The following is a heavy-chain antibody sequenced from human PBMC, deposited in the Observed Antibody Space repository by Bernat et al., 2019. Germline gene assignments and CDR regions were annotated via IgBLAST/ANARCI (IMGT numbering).Heavy chain of an antibody. CDR3: AREEVGKYTGY. Sequence: QVQVVESGGGVVQPGRSLRLSCEASKFTFSSYGMHWVRQAPGKGLEWVAVIWYDGSNKYYADSVKGRFTISRDNSKNTLYLQMNSLRAEDTAVYYCAREEVGKYTGYWGQGTLVTVSS. D-gene: IGHD1-26*01. J-gene: IGHJ4*02. V-gene: IGHV3-33*01. CDR1: KFTFSSYG. CDR2: IWYDGSNK.